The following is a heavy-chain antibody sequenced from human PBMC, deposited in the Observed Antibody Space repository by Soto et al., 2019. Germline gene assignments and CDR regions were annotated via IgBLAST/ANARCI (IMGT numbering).Heavy chain of an antibody. V-gene: IGHV4-31*03. CDR1: GGSISSGGYY. CDR3: ARDREGSGSGSYSRWFDP. CDR2: IYYSGST. Sequence: QVQLQESGPGLVKPSQTLFLTCTVSGGSISSGGYYWSWIRQHPGKGLEWIGYIYYSGSTYYNPSLKSRVTISVDTSKNQFSLKLSSVTAADTAVYYCARDREGSGSGSYSRWFDPWGQGTLVTVSS. J-gene: IGHJ5*02. D-gene: IGHD3-10*01.